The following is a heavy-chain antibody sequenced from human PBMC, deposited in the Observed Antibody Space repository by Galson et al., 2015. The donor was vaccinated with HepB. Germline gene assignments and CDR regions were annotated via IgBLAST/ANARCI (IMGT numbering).Heavy chain of an antibody. CDR2: INSAGSSI. V-gene: IGHV3-74*01. D-gene: IGHD4-17*01. CDR3: ARVPNDYGDSDAFDI. CDR1: GFTFSSYW. Sequence: LRLSCAASGFTFSSYWMHWVRQAPGKGLVWVSRINSAGSSIRYADSVKGRFTISRDNAKNTLYLQMNSLRAEDTAVYYCARVPNDYGDSDAFDIWGQGTMVTVSS. J-gene: IGHJ3*02.